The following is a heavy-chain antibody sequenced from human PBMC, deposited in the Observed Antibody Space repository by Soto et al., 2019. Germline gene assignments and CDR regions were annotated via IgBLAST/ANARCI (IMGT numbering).Heavy chain of an antibody. Sequence: PSETLSLTCSFSGAVVTSGENYWSWFRQPPGKGLEWLGYIYDSGVTSYTPALKSRVTLSLDRPNNQVSLKLRSVTAADTAVYFCVRDLAPGYTGNCWGDGTVGRVSS. CDR3: VRDLAPGYTGNC. CDR1: GAVVTSGENY. J-gene: IGHJ4*01. V-gene: IGHV4-30-4*08. D-gene: IGHD5-18*01. CDR2: IYDSGVT.